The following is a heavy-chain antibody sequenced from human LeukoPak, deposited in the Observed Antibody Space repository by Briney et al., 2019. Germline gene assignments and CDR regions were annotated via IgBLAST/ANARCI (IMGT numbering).Heavy chain of an antibody. Sequence: PGGSLRLSCAASGFSVSSSYMYWVRQAPGKGLEWVSFFYRGDTTYYAESVRGRFTISRDNSKNTLYLLMNSLISEDTAVYYCAREVLSIPSYFDSWGQGTLVTVSS. CDR2: FYRGDTT. D-gene: IGHD2-21*01. J-gene: IGHJ4*02. CDR1: GFSVSSSY. V-gene: IGHV3-53*01. CDR3: AREVLSIPSYFDS.